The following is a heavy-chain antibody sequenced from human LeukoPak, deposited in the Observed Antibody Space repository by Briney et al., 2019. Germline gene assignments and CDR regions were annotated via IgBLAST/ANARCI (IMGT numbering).Heavy chain of an antibody. Sequence: GGSLRLSCAASGFTFSSYEMNWARQAPGKGLEWVSYISSSGSTIYYADSVKGRFTISRDNAKNSLYLQMNSLRAEDTAVYYCAGYDSSGYYRTFDYWGQGTLVTVSS. CDR1: GFTFSSYE. J-gene: IGHJ4*02. V-gene: IGHV3-48*03. D-gene: IGHD3-22*01. CDR2: ISSSGSTI. CDR3: AGYDSSGYYRTFDY.